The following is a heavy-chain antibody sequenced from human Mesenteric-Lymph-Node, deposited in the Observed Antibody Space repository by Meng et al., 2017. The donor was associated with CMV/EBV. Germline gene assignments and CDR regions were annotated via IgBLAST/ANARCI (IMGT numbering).Heavy chain of an antibody. CDR1: GFTFDDYA. D-gene: IGHD2-2*01. Sequence: GGSLRLSCAASGFTFDDYAMHWVRQAPGKGLEWVSGISWKSAGIDYAASVKGRFTISRDNSKNTLYLQMNSLRAEDTAVYYCAKEGDCSSTSCYSAFDIWGQGTMVTVSS. CDR2: ISWKSAGI. V-gene: IGHV3-9*01. J-gene: IGHJ3*02. CDR3: AKEGDCSSTSCYSAFDI.